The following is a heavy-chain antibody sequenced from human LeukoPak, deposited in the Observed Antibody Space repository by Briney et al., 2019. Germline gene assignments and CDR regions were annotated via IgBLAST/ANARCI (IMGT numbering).Heavy chain of an antibody. CDR3: ARAAGGGYSYFFDY. CDR2: ISSSSSYT. V-gene: IGHV3-11*06. Sequence: GGSLRLSCGASGFXFSDYYISWIRQAPGKGLEWVSYISSSSSYTNYADSVKGRFTISRDGAKNSLFLQMSSLRAEDTAVYYCARAAGGGYSYFFDYWGQGTLVTVSS. J-gene: IGHJ4*02. CDR1: GFXFSDYY. D-gene: IGHD3-22*01.